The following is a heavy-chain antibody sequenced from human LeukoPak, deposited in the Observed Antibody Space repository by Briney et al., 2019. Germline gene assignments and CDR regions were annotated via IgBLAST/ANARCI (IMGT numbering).Heavy chain of an antibody. D-gene: IGHD3-10*01. CDR1: GFTFSSYW. CDR3: ARAYGSGRPHY. CDR2: IKQDGSDK. J-gene: IGHJ4*02. Sequence: GGSLRLSCAASGFTFSSYWMSWVRQAPGKGLEWVANIKQDGSDKYYVDSVKGRSTISRDNAKNSLYLQMNSLRAEDTAVYYCARAYGSGRPHYWGQGTLVTVSS. V-gene: IGHV3-7*01.